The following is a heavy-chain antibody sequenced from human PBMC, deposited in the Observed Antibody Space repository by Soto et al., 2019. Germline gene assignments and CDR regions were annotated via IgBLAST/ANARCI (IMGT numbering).Heavy chain of an antibody. D-gene: IGHD3-10*01. V-gene: IGHV4-39*01. J-gene: IGHJ6*02. CDR2: IYYSGST. CDR3: WGSGSPPYYYYYGMDV. CDR1: GGSISSSSYY. Sequence: PSETLSLTCTVSGGSISSSSYYWGWIRQPPGKGLEWIGSIYYSGSTYYNPSLKSRVTISVDTSKNQFSLKLSSVTAADTAVYYCWGSGSPPYYYYYGMDVWGQGTTVTVSS.